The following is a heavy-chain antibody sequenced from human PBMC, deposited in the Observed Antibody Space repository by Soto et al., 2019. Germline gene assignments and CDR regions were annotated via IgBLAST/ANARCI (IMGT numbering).Heavy chain of an antibody. CDR1: GGSISSYY. J-gene: IGHJ5*02. Sequence: QVQLQESGPGLVKPSETLSLTCTVSGGSISSYYWSWIRQPAGKGLEWIGRIYTSGSTNYNPSLKSRVTMSVDTSKHQFSRKLSSVPAADTSVYYCARDSSSGDNWCDPWGQGTLVTFSS. D-gene: IGHD6-13*01. V-gene: IGHV4-4*07. CDR3: ARDSSSGDNWCDP. CDR2: IYTSGST.